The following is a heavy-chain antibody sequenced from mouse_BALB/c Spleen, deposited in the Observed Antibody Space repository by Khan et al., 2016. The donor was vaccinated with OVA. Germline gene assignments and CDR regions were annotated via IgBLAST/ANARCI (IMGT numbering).Heavy chain of an antibody. D-gene: IGHD2-13*01. Sequence: EVQLLESGPELVKPGASMKMSCKASGYSFTGYTMNWVKQSRVKNLEWIGLINPYNGGTAYNLKFGGKATLTVDKSSNTAYMELLSLTSEDSAVYYCVRSASYGDYVEAWFAYWGQGTLVTVS. CDR3: VRSASYGDYVEAWFAY. V-gene: IGHV1-37*01. J-gene: IGHJ3*01. CDR2: INPYNGGT. CDR1: GYSFTGYT.